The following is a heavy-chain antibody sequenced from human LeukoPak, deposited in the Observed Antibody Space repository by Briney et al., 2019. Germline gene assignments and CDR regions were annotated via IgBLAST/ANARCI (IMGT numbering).Heavy chain of an antibody. D-gene: IGHD6-13*01. J-gene: IGHJ6*02. CDR3: ARAAAGTVGMDV. CDR1: GGSISSYY. CDR2: VFNSGST. V-gene: IGHV4-59*01. Sequence: SETLSLTCTVSGGSISSYYWSWIRQSPGKGLEWIGYVFNSGSTNYNPSLKSRVTISVDTSKNQFSLKLSSVTAADTAVYYCARAAAGTVGMDVWGQGTTVTVSS.